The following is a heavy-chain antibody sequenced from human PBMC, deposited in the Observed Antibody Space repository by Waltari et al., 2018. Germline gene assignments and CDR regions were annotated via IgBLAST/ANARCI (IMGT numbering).Heavy chain of an antibody. D-gene: IGHD3-3*01. CDR1: GYTFSDHY. CDR2: INPKSGAT. J-gene: IGHJ3*01. Sequence: QVHLVQSGAEVRKPGASVRVSCKTSGYTFSDHYIYWVRQAPGKGLEWMGWINPKSGATNPAQKYQGRVTMTTDTSTNTVYMELRRLTSDDTAVYYCARDLFPNFWSGYGFDFWGQGTKVTVSS. CDR3: ARDLFPNFWSGYGFDF. V-gene: IGHV1-2*02.